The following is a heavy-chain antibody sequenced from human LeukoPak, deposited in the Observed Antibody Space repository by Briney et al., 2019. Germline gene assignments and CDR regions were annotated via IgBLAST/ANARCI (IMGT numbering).Heavy chain of an antibody. D-gene: IGHD6-6*01. CDR1: GFTFRTYG. Sequence: PGGSLRLSCAASGFTFRTYGMHWVRQAPGKGLEWMAFVRDDGSTKYYADPVKGRFTISRDNSKSTLYLQMNSLRAEDTAVYFCARTVSSSWGFFDSWGQGTLVTDSS. J-gene: IGHJ4*02. CDR2: VRDDGSTK. V-gene: IGHV3-30*02. CDR3: ARTVSSSWGFFDS.